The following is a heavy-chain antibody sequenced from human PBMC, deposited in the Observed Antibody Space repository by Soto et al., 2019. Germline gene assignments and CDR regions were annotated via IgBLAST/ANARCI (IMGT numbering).Heavy chain of an antibody. D-gene: IGHD2-15*01. J-gene: IGHJ6*03. Sequence: EVQLVESGGGLVQPGGSLRLSCAASGFTFSSYSMNWVRQAPGKGLEWVSYISSSSSTIYYADSVKGRFTISRDNAKNSLYMQMNNLRAEDTAVYYCARDTDVAYYYYYYMDVWGKGTTVTVSS. CDR2: ISSSSSTI. CDR3: ARDTDVAYYYYYYMDV. V-gene: IGHV3-48*01. CDR1: GFTFSSYS.